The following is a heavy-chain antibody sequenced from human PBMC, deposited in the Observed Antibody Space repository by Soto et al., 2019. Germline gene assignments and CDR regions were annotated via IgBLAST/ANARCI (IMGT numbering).Heavy chain of an antibody. CDR2: FDPEDGET. D-gene: IGHD4-4*01. Sequence: ASVKVSCKVSGYTLTELSMHWVRQAPGKGLEWMGGFDPEDGETIYAQKFQGRVTMTEDTSTDTAYMELSSLRSEDTAVYYCASYLHNYYYDGKYVWGQGTTDTVS. V-gene: IGHV1-24*01. CDR1: GYTLTELS. J-gene: IGHJ6*02. CDR3: ASYLHNYYYDGKYV.